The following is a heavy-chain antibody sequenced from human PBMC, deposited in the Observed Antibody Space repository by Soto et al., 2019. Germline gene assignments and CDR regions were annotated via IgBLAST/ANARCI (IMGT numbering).Heavy chain of an antibody. J-gene: IGHJ4*02. CDR1: GGSISSYY. V-gene: IGHV4-59*01. CDR3: ARGSSGWYPPTSYFDY. CDR2: IYYSGST. Sequence: SETLSLTCTVSGGSISSYYWSWIRQPPGKGLEWIGYIYYSGSTNYNPSLKSRVTISVDTSKNQFSLKLSSVTAADTAVYYCARGSSGWYPPTSYFDYWGQGTLVTVSS. D-gene: IGHD6-19*01.